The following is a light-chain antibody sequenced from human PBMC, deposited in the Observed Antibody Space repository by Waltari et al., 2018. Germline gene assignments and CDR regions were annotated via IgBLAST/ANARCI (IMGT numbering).Light chain of an antibody. Sequence: QSALTQPASVSGSPGQSITISCTGTSSDIGRYNLVSWYQQHPGKAPKLLLYEVHERYPGLFNRFSCSKSGNTSSLTISGLQAEDDADYYCCSYAGARGLIFGGGTKVTVL. J-gene: IGLJ2*01. CDR2: EVH. V-gene: IGLV2-23*02. CDR1: SSDIGRYNL. CDR3: CSYAGARGLI.